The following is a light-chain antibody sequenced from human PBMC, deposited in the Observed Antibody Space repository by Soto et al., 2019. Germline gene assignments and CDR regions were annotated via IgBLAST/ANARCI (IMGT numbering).Light chain of an antibody. CDR2: DAS. Sequence: DIQMTQSPSTLSASVGDRVTITCRASQSISSWLAWYQQKPGKAPNLLIYDASALESGVPSRFSGSGSGTEFTLTISSLQPDDFAAYYCQQRNIWPPVTFGQGTRLEIK. CDR3: QQRNIWPPVT. V-gene: IGKV1-5*01. J-gene: IGKJ5*01. CDR1: QSISSW.